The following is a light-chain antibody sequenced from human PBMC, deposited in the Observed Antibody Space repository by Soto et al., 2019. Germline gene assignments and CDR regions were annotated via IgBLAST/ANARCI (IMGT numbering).Light chain of an antibody. J-gene: IGKJ4*01. CDR3: LQGHTSPLP. CDR1: QDISHC. CDR2: SAT. Sequence: DIPMTQSPSPVSASVGDRVTITGRASQDISHCLAWHQQKPGEAPKLLIYSATTLHSGVPSRFSGSGSGTAFTLTINSLQPEDFATYFCLQGHTSPLPCGVETKEEIK. V-gene: IGKV1-12*01.